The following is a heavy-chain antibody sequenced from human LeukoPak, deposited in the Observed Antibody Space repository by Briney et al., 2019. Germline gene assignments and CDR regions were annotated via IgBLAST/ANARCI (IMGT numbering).Heavy chain of an antibody. CDR2: IYYTGST. J-gene: IGHJ3*02. D-gene: IGHD6-25*01. CDR1: GASINNYH. Sequence: SETLSLTCTVSGASINNYHWSWIRQPPGKTLEWIGDIYYTGSTNYNPSLKSRVTITGDTSQNQFPLKLTSVTAADTAVYYCARDLRYSGDWDSVHAFDIWGQGTLVTVSS. V-gene: IGHV4-59*01. CDR3: ARDLRYSGDWDSVHAFDI.